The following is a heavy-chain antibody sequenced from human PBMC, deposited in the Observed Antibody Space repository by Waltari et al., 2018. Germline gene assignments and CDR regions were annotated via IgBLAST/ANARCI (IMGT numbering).Heavy chain of an antibody. D-gene: IGHD2-2*01. J-gene: IGHJ4*02. CDR1: GFPFRSYT. CDR3: ARDFTSWGFDY. V-gene: IGHV3-21*01. CDR2: ISSSSNYI. Sequence: EAVLVDSGGGMGKPGGSLRLSCAASGFPFRSYTMNWVRQAPGKGLEWVSSISSSSNYISYADSVKGRFTIFRDNAKHSLFLQMNSLRAEDTAVYYCARDFTSWGFDYWGQGTLVTVSS.